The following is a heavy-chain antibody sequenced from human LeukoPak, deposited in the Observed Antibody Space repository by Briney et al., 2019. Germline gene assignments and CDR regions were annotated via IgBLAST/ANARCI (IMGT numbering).Heavy chain of an antibody. D-gene: IGHD6-13*01. CDR2: ISSSSSYI. CDR3: ARDSSSWEDNWFDP. V-gene: IGHV3-21*04. J-gene: IGHJ5*02. CDR1: GFTFSSYS. Sequence: GGSLRLSCAASGFTFSSYSMNWVRQAPGKGLEWVSSISSSSSYIYYADSVKGRFTISRDNAKNSLYLQMNSLRAEDTALYYCARDSSSWEDNWFDPWGQGTLVTVSS.